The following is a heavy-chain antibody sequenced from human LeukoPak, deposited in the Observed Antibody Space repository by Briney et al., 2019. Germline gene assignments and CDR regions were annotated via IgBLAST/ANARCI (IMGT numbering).Heavy chain of an antibody. V-gene: IGHV4-59*01. J-gene: IGHJ3*02. CDR2: IYYSGST. D-gene: IGHD3-10*01. Sequence: SEIPPLTFSGTGGSIGGAYRCWIGQPLGKELEWIGYIYYSGSTNYNPSLKSRVTILVDTSNNQFSLRLNSVTAADTAVYYCARENTMVRGAFDAFDIWGQGTMVTVSS. CDR3: ARENTMVRGAFDAFDI. CDR1: GGSIGGAY.